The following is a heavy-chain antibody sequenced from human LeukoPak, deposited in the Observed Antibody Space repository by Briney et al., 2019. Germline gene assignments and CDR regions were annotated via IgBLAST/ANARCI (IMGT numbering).Heavy chain of an antibody. J-gene: IGHJ3*02. CDR2: ISGSGGST. CDR3: AKDLYSYGPGALDI. CDR1: GFSSSSYA. Sequence: GGSLRLSCAASGFSSSSYAMSWVRQAPGKGLEWVSAISGSGGSTYYADSVKGRFTISRDNSKNTLYLQMNSLRAEDTAVYYCAKDLYSYGPGALDIWGQGTMVTVSS. V-gene: IGHV3-23*01. D-gene: IGHD5-18*01.